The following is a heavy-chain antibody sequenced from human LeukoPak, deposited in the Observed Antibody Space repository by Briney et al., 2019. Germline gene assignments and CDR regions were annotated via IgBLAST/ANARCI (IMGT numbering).Heavy chain of an antibody. J-gene: IGHJ4*02. CDR3: ATFNPYSNYFDY. CDR2: SSSSSSYL. CDR1: GFTSSSYS. D-gene: IGHD4-11*01. V-gene: IGHV3-21*01. Sequence: PGGSLRLSCAASGFTSSSYSMTWVRQAPGQELESGSSSSSSSSYLSYADSVKGRFTISRDNAKNSLYLQMNSLRAEDTAVYYCATFNPYSNYFDYWGQGTLVTVSS.